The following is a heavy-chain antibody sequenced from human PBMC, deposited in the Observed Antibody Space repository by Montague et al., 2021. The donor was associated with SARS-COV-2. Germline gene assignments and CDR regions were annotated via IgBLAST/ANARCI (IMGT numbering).Heavy chain of an antibody. D-gene: IGHD6-6*01. CDR2: ISSSTNII. Sequence: SLRLSCAASGFTFSSYSVNWVRQAPGKGLEWISYISSSTNIIYYADSVKGRFTISRDNARNSLYLQMNSLRVDDTAVYYCAKDLVLRAARPGALDVWGQGTVVTVSS. J-gene: IGHJ3*01. CDR3: AKDLVLRAARPGALDV. V-gene: IGHV3-48*04. CDR1: GFTFSSYS.